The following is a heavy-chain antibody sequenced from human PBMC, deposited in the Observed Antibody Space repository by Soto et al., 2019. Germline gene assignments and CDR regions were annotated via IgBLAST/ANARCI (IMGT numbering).Heavy chain of an antibody. J-gene: IGHJ6*02. V-gene: IGHV4-61*01. CDR3: ARGYSSSSRYYYYGMDV. CDR1: GGSVSSGSYY. D-gene: IGHD6-6*01. CDR2: IYYSGST. Sequence: QVQLQESGPGLVKPSETLSLTCTVSGGSVSSGSYYWSWIRQPPGKGLEWIGYIYYSGSTNYNPSLKSRVTISVDTSKNQFSLKLSSVTAADTAVYYCARGYSSSSRYYYYGMDVWGQGTTVTVSS.